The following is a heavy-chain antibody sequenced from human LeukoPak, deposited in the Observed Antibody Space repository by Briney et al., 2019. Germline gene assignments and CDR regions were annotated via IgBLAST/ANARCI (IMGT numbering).Heavy chain of an antibody. D-gene: IGHD1-14*01. CDR3: ARDRKNAFDI. J-gene: IGHJ3*02. CDR2: ISYSGTTSHT. V-gene: IGHV4-31*03. CDR1: GGSIASGGYF. Sequence: PSETLSLTCTVSGGSIASGGYFWSWIRQHPGKALQWIGYISYSGTTSHTYYNPSLKSRVTISVDTSKNQFSLKLSSVTAADTAVYYCARDRKNAFDIWGQGTMVTVSS.